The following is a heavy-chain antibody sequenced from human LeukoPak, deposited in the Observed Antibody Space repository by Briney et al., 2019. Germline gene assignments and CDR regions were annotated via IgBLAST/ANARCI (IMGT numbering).Heavy chain of an antibody. Sequence: GGSLRLSCAASGFTFSDYYMSWIRQAPGKGLEWVSYISSSSSYTNYADSVKGRFTISRDNAKNSLYLQMNSLRAEDTAVYYCARSPEYYCSSTSCLYYYGMDVWGQGTRSPSP. J-gene: IGHJ6*02. CDR2: ISSSSSYT. CDR1: GFTFSDYY. D-gene: IGHD2-2*01. V-gene: IGHV3-11*06. CDR3: ARSPEYYCSSTSCLYYYGMDV.